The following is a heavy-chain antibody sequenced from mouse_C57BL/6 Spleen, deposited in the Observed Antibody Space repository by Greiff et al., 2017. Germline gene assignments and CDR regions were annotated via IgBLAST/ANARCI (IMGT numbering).Heavy chain of an antibody. CDR3: ARSYYYGSSPTGRFAY. CDR1: GYTFTSYN. J-gene: IGHJ3*01. D-gene: IGHD1-1*01. Sequence: LQQSGAELVRPGASVKMSCKASGYTFTSYNMHWVKQTPRQGLEWIGAIYPGNGDTSYNQKFKGKATLTVDKSSSTAYMQLSSLTSEDSAVYFCARSYYYGSSPTGRFAYWGQGTLVTVSA. CDR2: IYPGNGDT. V-gene: IGHV1-12*01.